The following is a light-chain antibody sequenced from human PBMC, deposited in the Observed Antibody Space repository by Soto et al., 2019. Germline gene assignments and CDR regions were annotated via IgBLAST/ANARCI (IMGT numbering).Light chain of an antibody. V-gene: IGLV2-11*01. Sequence: QSALTQPRSVSGSPGQSVTISCTGTSSDVGGYSYVSWYQHHPGKAPKLMICDVSKRPSGVPDRFSGSKSGNTASLTISGLQAEDEADYHCCSYAGSNTLVFGGGTQLTVL. CDR2: DVS. CDR3: CSYAGSNTLV. J-gene: IGLJ2*01. CDR1: SSDVGGYSY.